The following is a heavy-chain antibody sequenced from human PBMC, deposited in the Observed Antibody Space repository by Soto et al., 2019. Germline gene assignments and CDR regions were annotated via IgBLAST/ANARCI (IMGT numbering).Heavy chain of an antibody. V-gene: IGHV3-23*01. CDR2: ISGSGGST. J-gene: IGHJ4*02. Sequence: GGALRLSCAASGFTLSSYAMSWVRQAPGKGLEWVSAISGSGGSTYYADSVKGRFTISRDNSKNTLYLQMNSLRAEDTAVYYCAKTAVSDSSGYYFDYWGQGTLVTVSS. D-gene: IGHD3-22*01. CDR1: GFTLSSYA. CDR3: AKTAVSDSSGYYFDY.